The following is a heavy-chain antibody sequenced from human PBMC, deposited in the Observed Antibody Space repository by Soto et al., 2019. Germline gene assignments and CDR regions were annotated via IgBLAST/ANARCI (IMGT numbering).Heavy chain of an antibody. V-gene: IGHV1-18*01. CDR3: ARAGAAPYYCYGMDV. J-gene: IGHJ6*02. CDR2: ISTYNGDT. CDR1: GYTFSTSG. Sequence: QVQLVQSGAEVRKPGASVKVSCKASGYTFSTSGMSWLRQAPGQGREWMGWISTYNGDTNDAPKFQDRVTMTSDTSTSTVYMVLRRLRSDDTAVYYCARAGAAPYYCYGMDVWGPGTRVTVSS. D-gene: IGHD2-15*01.